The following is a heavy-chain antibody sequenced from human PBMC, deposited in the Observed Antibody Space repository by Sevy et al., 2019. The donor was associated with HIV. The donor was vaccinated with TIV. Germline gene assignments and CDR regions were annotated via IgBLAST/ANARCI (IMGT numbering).Heavy chain of an antibody. CDR2: ISGSGANT. CDR1: GFTLSSYA. J-gene: IGHJ4*02. CDR3: AKDPRHEYQLLKVFDY. D-gene: IGHD2-2*01. Sequence: GGSLRLSCTASGFTLSSYAMSWVRQAPGKGLEWVSGISGSGANTYYADSVKGRFTISRDNSKNTLFLQMNSLRAEDTAVYYCAKDPRHEYQLLKVFDYWGQGTLVTVSS. V-gene: IGHV3-23*01.